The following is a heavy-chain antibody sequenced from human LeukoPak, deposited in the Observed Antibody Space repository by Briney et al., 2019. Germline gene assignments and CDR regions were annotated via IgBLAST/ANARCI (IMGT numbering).Heavy chain of an antibody. D-gene: IGHD6-13*01. J-gene: IGHJ4*02. V-gene: IGHV3-53*01. Sequence: PGGSLRLSCAASGFTVSSNYMSWVRQAPGKGLEWVSVIYSGGSTYYADSVKGRFTISRDNSKNTLYLQMNSLRAEDTAVYYCARLLAGYSSGWCDYWGQGTLVTVSS. CDR3: ARLLAGYSSGWCDY. CDR2: IYSGGST. CDR1: GFTVSSNY.